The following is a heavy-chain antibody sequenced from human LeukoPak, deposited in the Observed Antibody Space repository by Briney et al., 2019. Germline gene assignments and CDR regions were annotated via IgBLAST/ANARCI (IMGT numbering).Heavy chain of an antibody. CDR1: GFTFSTYW. CDR2: IKQDGSEI. J-gene: IGHJ3*02. V-gene: IGHV3-7*01. CDR3: AIWGDLDAFDI. Sequence: GGSLRLSFAASGFTFSTYWMSWVRKAPGKGRRWLANIKQDGSEIYYVDSVKGRFPISRDKAKNLLYLQMNSLRAEDTAVYYCAIWGDLDAFDIWGQGTMVTVPS. D-gene: IGHD3-16*01.